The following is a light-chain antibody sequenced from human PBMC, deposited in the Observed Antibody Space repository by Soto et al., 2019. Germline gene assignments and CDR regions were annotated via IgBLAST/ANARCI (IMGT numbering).Light chain of an antibody. CDR3: SSYTSSSTYVV. CDR1: RSDVGGYNY. J-gene: IGLJ2*01. CDR2: DVS. Sequence: QSVLTQPAYVSGSRGQSITISCTGTRSDVGGYNYVSWYQQHPGKAPKLMIYDVSNRPSGVSNRFSGSKSGNTASLTISGLQAEDEADYYCSSYTSSSTYVVFGGGTKLTVL. V-gene: IGLV2-14*01.